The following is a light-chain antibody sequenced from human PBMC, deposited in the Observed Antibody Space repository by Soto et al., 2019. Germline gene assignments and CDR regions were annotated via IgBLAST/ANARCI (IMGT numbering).Light chain of an antibody. CDR3: QQYGSSPGT. CDR1: QSVSSSY. J-gene: IGKJ1*01. Sequence: EIVVTQSPGTLSLSPGERATLSCRASQSVSSSYLAWYQQKPGQAPRLLIYGASSRATGIPDRFSGSGSGTDFTLTISRLEPEDFEVYYCQQYGSSPGTLGQGTTVEIK. CDR2: GAS. V-gene: IGKV3-20*01.